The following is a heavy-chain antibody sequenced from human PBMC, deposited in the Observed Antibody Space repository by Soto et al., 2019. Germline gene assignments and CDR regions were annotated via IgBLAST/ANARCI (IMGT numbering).Heavy chain of an antibody. CDR1: GFTFSSYW. CDR3: ARSLRVGARPSYYYYYMDV. Sequence: GGSLRLSCAASGFTFSSYWMSWVRQAPGKGLEWVANIKQDGSEKYYVDSVKGRFTISRDNAKNSLYLQMNSLRAEDTAVYYCARSLRVGARPSYYYYYMDVWGKGTTVTVSS. CDR2: IKQDGSEK. J-gene: IGHJ6*03. V-gene: IGHV3-7*01. D-gene: IGHD3-16*01.